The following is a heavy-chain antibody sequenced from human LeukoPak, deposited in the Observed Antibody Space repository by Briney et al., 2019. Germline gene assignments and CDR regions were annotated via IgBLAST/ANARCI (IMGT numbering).Heavy chain of an antibody. J-gene: IGHJ6*02. V-gene: IGHV3-23*01. CDR1: GFTFSSYA. Sequence: GASLRLSCAASGFTFSSYAMSWVRQAPGKGLEWVSAISGSGGSTYYADSVKGRFTISRDNSKNTLYLQMNSLRAEDTAVYYCAKLVWSQYYYYYGMDVWGQGTTVTVSS. CDR3: AKLVWSQYYYYYGMDV. D-gene: IGHD3-3*01. CDR2: ISGSGGST.